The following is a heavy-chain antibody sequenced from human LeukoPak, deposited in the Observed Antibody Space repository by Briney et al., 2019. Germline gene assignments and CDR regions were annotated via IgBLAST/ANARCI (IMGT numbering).Heavy chain of an antibody. CDR2: IRPDGRNK. Sequence: PGGSLRLSCAASGFTFCNYGMHWVRQAPGKGLDWVAFIRPDGRNKYYADSVKCRFTFSRDNSKNTLFLEMNNLRADDTAVYFCARDPGYSNGWFFDYWGQGALVTVSS. CDR3: ARDPGYSNGWFFDY. D-gene: IGHD6-19*01. V-gene: IGHV3-30*02. J-gene: IGHJ4*02. CDR1: GFTFCNYG.